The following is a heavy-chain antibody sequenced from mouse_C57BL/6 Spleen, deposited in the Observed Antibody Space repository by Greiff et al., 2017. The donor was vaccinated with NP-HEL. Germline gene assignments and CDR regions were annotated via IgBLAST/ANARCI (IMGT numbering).Heavy chain of an antibody. V-gene: IGHV1-42*01. D-gene: IGHD4-1*01. Sequence: EVQLQESGPELVKPGASVKISCKASGYSFTGYYMNWVKQSPEKSLEWIGEINPSTGGTTYNQKFKAKATLTVDKSSSTAYMQLKSLTSEDSAVYYCARGNWDWYFDVWGTGTTVTVSS. J-gene: IGHJ1*03. CDR2: INPSTGGT. CDR1: GYSFTGYY. CDR3: ARGNWDWYFDV.